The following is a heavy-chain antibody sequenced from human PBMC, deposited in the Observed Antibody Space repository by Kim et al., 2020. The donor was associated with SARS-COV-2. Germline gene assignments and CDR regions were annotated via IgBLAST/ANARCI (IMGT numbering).Heavy chain of an antibody. J-gene: IGHJ3*02. Sequence: ASVKVSCKASGHKFSGYYIYWVRQAPGQGLEWMGWIDPSSDYREIAQRFQGRVTMTRDKSINTAYMELNSLRYEDTAVYYCEEAPSNPVADYVFDIWGQGTMVTVSS. CDR1: GHKFSGYY. CDR2: IDPSSDYR. V-gene: IGHV1-2*02. D-gene: IGHD6-19*01. CDR3: EEAPSNPVADYVFDI.